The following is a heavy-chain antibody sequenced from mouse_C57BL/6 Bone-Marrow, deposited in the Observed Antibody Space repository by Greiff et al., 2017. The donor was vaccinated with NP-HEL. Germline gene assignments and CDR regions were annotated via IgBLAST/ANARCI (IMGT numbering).Heavy chain of an antibody. Sequence: EVKLVESGGGLVQPEGSMKLSCVASGFTFSNYWMNWVRQSPEKGLEWVAHIRLKSDNYATHYAVSVKGRFTFSRDDSKKKFYLQVNKLRAEDTGIYYGTGDYYGSSFYWYFDVWGTGTTVTVSS. CDR3: TGDYYGSSFYWYFDV. J-gene: IGHJ1*03. D-gene: IGHD1-1*01. V-gene: IGHV6-3*01. CDR1: GFTFSNYW. CDR2: IRLKSDNYAT.